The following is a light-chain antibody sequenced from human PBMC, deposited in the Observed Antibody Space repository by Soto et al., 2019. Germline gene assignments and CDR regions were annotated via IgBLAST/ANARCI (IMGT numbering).Light chain of an antibody. J-gene: IGKJ4*01. CDR1: QGISSW. Sequence: DLQMTQSPSSVSASVGDRVTITCPASQGISSWVAWYQQKPGKAPNLLIYAASSLQSGVPSRFSGSGPGAEFTFTISSLQPEDFATYYCQRADSFPLTFGGGTKVEI. CDR3: QRADSFPLT. V-gene: IGKV1-12*01. CDR2: AAS.